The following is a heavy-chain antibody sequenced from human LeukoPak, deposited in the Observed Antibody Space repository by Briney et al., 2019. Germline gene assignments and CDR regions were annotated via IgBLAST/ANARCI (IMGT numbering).Heavy chain of an antibody. CDR3: ARGRPRSGGYYDSSGYSD. V-gene: IGHV1-69*13. J-gene: IGHJ4*02. Sequence: SVKVSCKASGVTFSSYAISWVRQAPGQGLEWMGGIIPIFGTANYAQKFQGRVTITADESTSTAYMELSSLRSEDTAVYYCARGRPRSGGYYDSSGYSDWGQGTLVTVSS. D-gene: IGHD3-22*01. CDR1: GVTFSSYA. CDR2: IIPIFGTA.